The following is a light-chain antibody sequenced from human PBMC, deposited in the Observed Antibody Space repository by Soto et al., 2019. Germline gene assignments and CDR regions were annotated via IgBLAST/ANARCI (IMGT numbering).Light chain of an antibody. CDR2: GTS. J-gene: IGKJ5*01. CDR1: HSVSRTY. CDR3: QQFDDSVT. V-gene: IGKV3-20*01. Sequence: EIVLTQSPGTLSLSPGERATLSCRASHSVSRTYLAWYQQKPGQAPRLLIYGTSGRATGTPDRFSGSGSGTDFTLTISRLEPEDSAVYYCQQFDDSVTFGQGTRREIK.